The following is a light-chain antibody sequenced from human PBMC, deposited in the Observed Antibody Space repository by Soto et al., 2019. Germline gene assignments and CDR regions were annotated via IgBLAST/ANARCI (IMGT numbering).Light chain of an antibody. V-gene: IGKV3-20*01. J-gene: IGKJ1*01. CDR3: QQYDNSPWT. CDR2: GAT. Sequence: EIVLTQSPGTLSLSPGEGATLSCRASQSVSSSYLAWYQQKPGQAPRLLIYGATSRAPGIPDRFSGGGSGTDFTLTISRLEPEDLALYYCQQYDNSPWTFGQGTMVEIK. CDR1: QSVSSSY.